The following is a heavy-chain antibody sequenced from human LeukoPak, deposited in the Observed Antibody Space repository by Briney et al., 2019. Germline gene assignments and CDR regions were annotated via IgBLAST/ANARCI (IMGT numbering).Heavy chain of an antibody. CDR1: GYTFTSYD. J-gene: IGHJ1*01. D-gene: IGHD2-21*02. CDR3: ARAPRDCPSDCYTGYCDR. CDR2: MNPNSGNT. V-gene: IGHV1-8*01. Sequence: ASVKVSCKASGYTFTSYDINWVRQATGQGLEWMGWMNPNSGNTGYAQKFQGRVTMTRNTSISTAYMELSSLRSEDTALYYCARAPRDCPSDCYTGYCDRWGQGTPVTVSS.